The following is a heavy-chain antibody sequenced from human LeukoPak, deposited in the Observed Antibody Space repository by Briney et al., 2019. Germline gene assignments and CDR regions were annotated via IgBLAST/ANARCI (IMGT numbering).Heavy chain of an antibody. CDR2: ISGSGGST. V-gene: IGHV3-23*01. D-gene: IGHD2-2*01. CDR3: AKSSVPAALIDS. CDR1: GFTFSSYA. Sequence: GGSLRLSCAASGFTFSSYAMSWVRQAPGKGLEWVSAISGSGGSTYYADSVKGQLTISRDNSKNTLYLQMNSLRTEDTAVYYCAKSSVPAALIDSWGQGTLVTVSS. J-gene: IGHJ4*02.